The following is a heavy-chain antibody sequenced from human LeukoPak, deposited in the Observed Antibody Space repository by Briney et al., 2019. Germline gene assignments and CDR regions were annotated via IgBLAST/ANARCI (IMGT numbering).Heavy chain of an antibody. J-gene: IGHJ4*02. Sequence: SETLSLTCAVSGGSISSSNWWSWVRQPPGKGLEWIGEIYHSGSTNYNPSLKSRVTISVDTSKNQFSLKLSSVTAADTAVYYCARTYYYDSSGYYPLDYWGQGTLVTVSS. CDR2: IYHSGST. V-gene: IGHV4-4*02. CDR3: ARTYYYDSSGYYPLDY. CDR1: GGSISSSNW. D-gene: IGHD3-22*01.